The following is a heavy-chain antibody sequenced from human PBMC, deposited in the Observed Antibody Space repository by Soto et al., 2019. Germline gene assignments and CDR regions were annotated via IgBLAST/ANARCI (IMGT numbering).Heavy chain of an antibody. V-gene: IGHV3-74*01. D-gene: IGHD3-10*01. CDR3: AKDRGRPDAFNI. CDR1: GLPFSGYW. Sequence: GGSLRLSCVASGLPFSGYWMHWVRQAPGKGLVWVSRIHTDARRTNYADSVQGRFTISRDNSKNTLSLQMNSLRAEDTAVYYCAKDRGRPDAFNIWGQGTMVTVS. J-gene: IGHJ3*02. CDR2: IHTDARRT.